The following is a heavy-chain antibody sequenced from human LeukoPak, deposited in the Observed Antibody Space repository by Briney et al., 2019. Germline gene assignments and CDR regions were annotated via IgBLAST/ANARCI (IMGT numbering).Heavy chain of an antibody. CDR3: AELGITMIGGV. J-gene: IGHJ6*04. D-gene: IGHD3-10*02. CDR2: ISSSGSTI. V-gene: IGHV3-48*03. Sequence: GGSLRLSCAASGFTFSSYEMNWVRQAPGKGLEWVSYISSSGSTIYCADSVKGRFTISRDDAKNSLYLQMNSLRAEDTAVYYCAELGITMIGGVWGKGTTVTISS. CDR1: GFTFSSYE.